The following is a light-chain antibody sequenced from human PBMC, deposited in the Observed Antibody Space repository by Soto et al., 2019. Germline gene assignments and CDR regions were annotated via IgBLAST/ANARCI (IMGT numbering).Light chain of an antibody. CDR3: QQHDSSPWM. J-gene: IGKJ1*01. Sequence: EVVLTQSPGTLSLSPGERATLSCTASQSVSNTYVAWYQHIPGQTPRLLIYGASNRATGIPDRFSGSGSGTDFTLTISRLEPEDFAVYYCQQHDSSPWMFGQGTKVEIK. V-gene: IGKV3-20*01. CDR1: QSVSNTY. CDR2: GAS.